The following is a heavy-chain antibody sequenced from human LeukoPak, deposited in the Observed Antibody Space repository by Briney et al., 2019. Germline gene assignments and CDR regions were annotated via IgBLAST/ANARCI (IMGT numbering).Heavy chain of an antibody. J-gene: IGHJ6*02. CDR1: GYTFTSYY. CDR2: INPGAGTT. Sequence: ASVTVSCKASGYTFTSYYMHWVRQAPGQGLEWMGLINPGAGTTTYAQKFQGRVTVTRDTSTSTVYMDLSSLKSEDTAVYYCARGKSSVWPVGLCMDVWGQGTTVSVSS. V-gene: IGHV1-46*01. D-gene: IGHD6-19*01. CDR3: ARGKSSVWPVGLCMDV.